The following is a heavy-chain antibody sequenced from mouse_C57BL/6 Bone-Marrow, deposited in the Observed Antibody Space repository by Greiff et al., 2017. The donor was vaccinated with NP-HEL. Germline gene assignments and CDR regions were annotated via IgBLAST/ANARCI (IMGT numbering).Heavy chain of an antibody. D-gene: IGHD1-1*01. J-gene: IGHJ1*03. CDR1: GYTFTSYG. Sequence: QVQLQQSGAELARPGASVKLSCKASGYTFTSYGISWVKQRTGQGLEWIGEIYPRSGNTYYNEKFKGKATLTADKSSSTAYMELRSLTSEDSAVYFCAREGTTVVARWVFDVWGTGTTVTVSS. CDR2: IYPRSGNT. V-gene: IGHV1-81*01. CDR3: AREGTTVVARWVFDV.